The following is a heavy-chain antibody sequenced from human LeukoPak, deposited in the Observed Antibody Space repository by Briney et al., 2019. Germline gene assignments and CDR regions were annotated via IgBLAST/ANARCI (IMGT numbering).Heavy chain of an antibody. D-gene: IGHD3-9*01. Sequence: SGGSLRLSCAASGFTFSDYYMSWIRQAPGKGLEWVSYISSSGSTIYYADSVKGRFTISRDNAKNSLYLQMNSLRAEDTAVYYCARDQDTYYDILTGYYRGHNWFDPWGQGTLVTVSS. CDR2: ISSSGSTI. CDR1: GFTFSDYY. V-gene: IGHV3-11*01. J-gene: IGHJ5*02. CDR3: ARDQDTYYDILTGYYRGHNWFDP.